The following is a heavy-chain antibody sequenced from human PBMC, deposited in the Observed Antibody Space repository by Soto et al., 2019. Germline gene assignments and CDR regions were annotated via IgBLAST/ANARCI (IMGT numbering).Heavy chain of an antibody. V-gene: IGHV3-30-3*01. D-gene: IGHD6-19*01. CDR3: ARDMYSSDYFVKWFEP. Sequence: QVRLVESGGGVVQPGRSLRLSCTASGFSFSRYAMYWFRQPPGKGLEWVAVISHDGINKHYADSVKGRVTVSRDNSNHSRDLQLNSLRGEDTAMYYCARDMYSSDYFVKWFEPWGQGTLVTVSS. J-gene: IGHJ5*02. CDR1: GFSFSRYA. CDR2: ISHDGINK.